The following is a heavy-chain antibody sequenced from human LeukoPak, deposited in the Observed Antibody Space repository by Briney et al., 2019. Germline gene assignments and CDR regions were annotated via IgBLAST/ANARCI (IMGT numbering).Heavy chain of an antibody. CDR1: GFTFSNYW. CDR2: IKQDGSEK. CDR3: ARDPYSGSYGNYYYYFMDV. Sequence: GGSLRLSCVTSGFTFSNYWMSWVRQAPGKGLEWVANIKQDGSEKYYVDSVKGRFTISRDNAKNSLYLQMNSPRAEDTAVYYCARDPYSGSYGNYYYYFMDVWGKGTTVTISS. D-gene: IGHD1-26*01. J-gene: IGHJ6*03. V-gene: IGHV3-7*01.